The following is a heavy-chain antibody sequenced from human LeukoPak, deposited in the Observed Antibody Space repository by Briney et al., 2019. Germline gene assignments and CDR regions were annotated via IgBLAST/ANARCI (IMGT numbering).Heavy chain of an antibody. CDR3: AKGIAAAAGGFDY. J-gene: IGHJ4*02. CDR1: GFTFDDYA. V-gene: IGHV3-9*03. D-gene: IGHD6-13*01. CDR2: ISWNSGSI. Sequence: GGSLRLSCAASGFTFDDYAMHWVRQAPGKGLEWVSGISWNSGSIGYADSVKGRFTISRDNAKNSLYLQMNSLRAEDMALYYCAKGIAAAAGGFDYWGQGTLVTVSS.